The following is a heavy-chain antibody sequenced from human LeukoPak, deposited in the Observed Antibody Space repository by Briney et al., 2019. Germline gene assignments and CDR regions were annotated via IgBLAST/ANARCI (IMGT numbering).Heavy chain of an antibody. V-gene: IGHV4-34*01. D-gene: IGHD3-22*01. CDR2: INHSGSA. Sequence: PSETLSLTCAVYGGSCSGYYWSWIRQPPGKGLEWIGEINHSGSANYNPSLKSRVTISVDTSKNQFSLTLTSVTAADTAVYYCARGHPDSSGYYYGSWFDPWGQGTLVTVSS. J-gene: IGHJ5*02. CDR1: GGSCSGYY. CDR3: ARGHPDSSGYYYGSWFDP.